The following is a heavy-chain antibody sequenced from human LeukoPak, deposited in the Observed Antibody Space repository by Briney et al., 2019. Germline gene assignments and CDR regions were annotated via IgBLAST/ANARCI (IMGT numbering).Heavy chain of an antibody. V-gene: IGHV3-21*04. J-gene: IGHJ6*03. CDR1: GFTFSRYS. D-gene: IGHD1-1*01. Sequence: WGSLRLSCAASGFTFSRYSMNWVRQAPGKGLGWVSSISISSNYIYYPDSLKGRFTISRDNAKNTLSLQMNNLRAEDTAVYFCARVWIRDYMDVWGEGTTVSVSS. CDR2: ISISSNYI. CDR3: ARVWIRDYMDV.